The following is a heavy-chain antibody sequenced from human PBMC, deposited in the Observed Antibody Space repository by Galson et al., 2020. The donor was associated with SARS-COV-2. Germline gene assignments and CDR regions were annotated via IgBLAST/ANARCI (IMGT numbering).Heavy chain of an antibody. CDR3: ARGYCSGGSCYVASIGFDY. CDR2: INAGNGTT. Sequence: ASVKVSCKASGYTFTSYAMHWVRQAPGQRLEWMGWINAGNGTTKYSQKFQGRVTITRDTSASTAYMELSSLRSEDTAVYYCARGYCSGGSCYVASIGFDYWGQGTLVTVSS. D-gene: IGHD2-15*01. CDR1: GYTFTSYA. J-gene: IGHJ4*02. V-gene: IGHV1-3*01.